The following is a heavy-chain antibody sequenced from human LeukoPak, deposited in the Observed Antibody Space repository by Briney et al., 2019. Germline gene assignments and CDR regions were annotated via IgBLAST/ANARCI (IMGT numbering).Heavy chain of an antibody. V-gene: IGHV1-18*01. CDR2: ISAYNGNT. CDR3: ARDTVTTSKMGDYYYYYGMDV. Sequence: ASVKVSCKASGYTFTSYGISWVRQAPGQGLEWMGWISAYNGNTNYAQKLQGRDTMTTDTSTSTAYMELRSLRSDDTAVYYCARDTVTTSKMGDYYYYYGMDVWGQGTTVTVSS. J-gene: IGHJ6*02. CDR1: GYTFTSYG. D-gene: IGHD4-11*01.